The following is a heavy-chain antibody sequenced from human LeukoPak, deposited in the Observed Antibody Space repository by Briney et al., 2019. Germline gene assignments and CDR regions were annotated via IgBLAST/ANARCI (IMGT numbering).Heavy chain of an antibody. D-gene: IGHD3-22*01. CDR3: ARHLSYDSGGYHYWGFDS. V-gene: IGHV4-39*01. CDR2: VYYSGST. Sequence: SETLSLTCTVSGGSISSSSYYWGWIRQPPGKGLEWIGSVYYSGSTYYNPSLKSRVTTSVDTSKNQFSLKLSSVTAADTAVYYCARHLSYDSGGYHYWGFDSWGQGTLVTVSS. J-gene: IGHJ4*02. CDR1: GGSISSSSYY.